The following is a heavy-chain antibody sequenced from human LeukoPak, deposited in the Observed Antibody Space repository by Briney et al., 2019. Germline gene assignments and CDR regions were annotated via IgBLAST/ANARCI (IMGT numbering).Heavy chain of an antibody. CDR1: GGSITGSNW. D-gene: IGHD6-19*01. V-gene: IGHV4-4*02. J-gene: IGHJ5*01. CDR2: IYHSGST. Sequence: PSGTLSLTCAVSGGSITGSNWWSWVRQPPGKGLEWIGEIYHSGSTNYNPSLKSRVTFSLDKSKNQFSLKLSSVTAADTAVYYCARRSSSGWFVYWGQGTLVTVSS. CDR3: ARRSSSGWFVY.